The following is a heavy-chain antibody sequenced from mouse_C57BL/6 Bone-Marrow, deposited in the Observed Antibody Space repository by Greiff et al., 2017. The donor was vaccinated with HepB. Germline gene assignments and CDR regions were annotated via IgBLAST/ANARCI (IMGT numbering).Heavy chain of an antibody. CDR1: GFSLTSYG. CDR2: IWRGGST. CDR3: AKKSYWDYYAMDY. Sequence: QVQLQQPGPGLVQPSQSLSITCTVSGFSLTSYGVHWVRQSPGKGLEWLGVIWRGGSTDYNAAFMSRLSITKDNSKSQVFFKMNSLQADDTAIYYCAKKSYWDYYAMDYWGQGTSVTVSS. D-gene: IGHD2-12*01. V-gene: IGHV2-5*01. J-gene: IGHJ4*01.